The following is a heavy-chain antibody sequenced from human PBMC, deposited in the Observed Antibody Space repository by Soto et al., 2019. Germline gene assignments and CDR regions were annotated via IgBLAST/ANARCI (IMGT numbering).Heavy chain of an antibody. V-gene: IGHV3-21*01. D-gene: IGHD2-2*01. Sequence: GGSLRLSCAASGFTFSSYSMNWVRQAPGKGLEWVSSISSSSSYIYYADSVKGRFTISRDNAKNSLYLQMNSLRAEDTAVYYCARFLYCSNTSCYDAFDIWGQGTMVTVSS. CDR2: ISSSSSYI. CDR3: ARFLYCSNTSCYDAFDI. J-gene: IGHJ3*02. CDR1: GFTFSSYS.